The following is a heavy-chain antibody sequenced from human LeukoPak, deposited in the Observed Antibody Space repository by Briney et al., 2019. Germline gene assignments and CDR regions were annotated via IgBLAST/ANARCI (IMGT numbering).Heavy chain of an antibody. V-gene: IGHV3-73*01. Sequence: SGGSLRLSCAASGFTFSGSAMHWVRQASGKGLEWVGRIRSKANSYATAYAASVKGRFTISRDDSKNTAYLQMNSLKTEDTAVYYCTRRAYSSGWDFFDYWGQGTLVTVSS. D-gene: IGHD6-19*01. CDR2: IRSKANSYAT. J-gene: IGHJ4*02. CDR3: TRRAYSSGWDFFDY. CDR1: GFTFSGSA.